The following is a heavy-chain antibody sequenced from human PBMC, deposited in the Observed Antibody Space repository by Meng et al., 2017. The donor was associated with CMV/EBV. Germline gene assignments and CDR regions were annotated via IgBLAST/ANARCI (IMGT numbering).Heavy chain of an antibody. CDR1: GGSISSSSYY. D-gene: IGHD6-13*01. CDR2: IYYSGST. V-gene: IGHV4-39*01. CDR3: ARIAADNSYYYYYGMDV. Sequence: SETLSLTCTVSGGSISSSSYYWGGIRQPPGKGLEWIGSIYYSGSTYYNPSLKSRVTISVDTSKNQFSLKLSSVTAADTAVYYCARIAADNSYYYYYGMDVWGQGTTVTVSS. J-gene: IGHJ6*02.